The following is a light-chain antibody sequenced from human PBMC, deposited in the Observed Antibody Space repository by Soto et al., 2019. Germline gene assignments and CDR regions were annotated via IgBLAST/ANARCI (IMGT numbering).Light chain of an antibody. CDR2: GNS. J-gene: IGLJ2*01. Sequence: QPVLTQPPSVSGAPGPRVTISCTWSSSNIGAGYDVHWYQQLPGTAPKLLIYGNSNRPSGVPDRFAGSKSGTSASLAITGLHAEDEAEYYCQSYDSSLSGVVFGGGTKLTVL. V-gene: IGLV1-40*01. CDR1: SSNIGAGYD. CDR3: QSYDSSLSGVV.